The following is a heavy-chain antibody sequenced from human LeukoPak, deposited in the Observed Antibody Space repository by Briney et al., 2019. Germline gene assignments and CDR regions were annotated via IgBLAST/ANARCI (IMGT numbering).Heavy chain of an antibody. D-gene: IGHD3-3*01. V-gene: IGHV1-2*06. Sequence: ASVKVSCKASGYTFTGYYMHWVRQAPGQGPEWMGRINPNSGGTNYAQKFQGRVTMTRDTSISTAYMELSRLRSDDTAVYYCARDGAFWSGYSLNWFDPWGQGTLVTVSS. CDR3: ARDGAFWSGYSLNWFDP. CDR1: GYTFTGYY. J-gene: IGHJ5*02. CDR2: INPNSGGT.